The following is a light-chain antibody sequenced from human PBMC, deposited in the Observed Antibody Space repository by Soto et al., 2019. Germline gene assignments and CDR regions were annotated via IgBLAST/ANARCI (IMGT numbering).Light chain of an antibody. CDR3: QQYNSYSPLT. V-gene: IGKV1-5*01. CDR2: DAS. CDR1: QDISNF. J-gene: IGKJ4*01. Sequence: DTQMTQSPSSLSASVGDRVTITCQASQDISNFLNWYQQKPGKAPKLLIYDASSLESGVPSRFSGSGSGTEFTLTISSLQPDDFATYYSQQYNSYSPLTFGGGTKVDIK.